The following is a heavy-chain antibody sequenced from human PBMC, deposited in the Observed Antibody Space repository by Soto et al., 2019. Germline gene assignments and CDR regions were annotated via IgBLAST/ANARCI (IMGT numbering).Heavy chain of an antibody. CDR3: ARSVAVPGAQLAY. CDR1: GGSISGSY. V-gene: IGHV4-59*01. Sequence: LSLTCSVSGGSISGSYWSWIRQSPGKGPEWLGYVYYTGSTNYSPSLRSRVSISVDTSKNEFSLRLSSVTAADTAVYFCARSVAVPGAQLAYRGQGTQVPVSS. D-gene: IGHD6-19*01. J-gene: IGHJ4*02. CDR2: VYYTGST.